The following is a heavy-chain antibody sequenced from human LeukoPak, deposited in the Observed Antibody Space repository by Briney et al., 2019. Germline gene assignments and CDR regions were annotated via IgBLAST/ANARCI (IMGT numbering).Heavy chain of an antibody. Sequence: PSETLSLTCTVYGESFSDYYWNWVRQPPGKGLEWIGEIDNSGRINYDPSLESRVTISVDTSENQFSLKVNSVTAADTAVYYCARGQLWDYYYYMDVWGTGTTVTVSS. J-gene: IGHJ6*03. V-gene: IGHV4-34*01. D-gene: IGHD3-10*01. CDR3: ARGQLWDYYYYMDV. CDR2: IDNSGRI. CDR1: GESFSDYY.